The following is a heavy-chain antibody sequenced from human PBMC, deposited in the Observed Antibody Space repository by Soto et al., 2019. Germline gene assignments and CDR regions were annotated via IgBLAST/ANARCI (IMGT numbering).Heavy chain of an antibody. CDR3: ARGRIFGDPVLFDY. J-gene: IGHJ4*02. CDR2: VNTYNGNT. D-gene: IGHD3-3*01. CDR1: GYTFTAYA. V-gene: IGHV1-18*01. Sequence: ASLKVSCKASGYTFTAYAISWVRQAPGQGLEWMGWVNTYNGNTNYAQNLRGRVTMTTDTSTTTTYMELRSLRSDDTAMYYCARGRIFGDPVLFDYWGQGTLVTVSS.